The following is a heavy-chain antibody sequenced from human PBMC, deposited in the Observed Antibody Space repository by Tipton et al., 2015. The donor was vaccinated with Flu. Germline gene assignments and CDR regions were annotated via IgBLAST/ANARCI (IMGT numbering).Heavy chain of an antibody. CDR1: GDSISGGDYY. D-gene: IGHD3-22*01. J-gene: IGHJ4*02. Sequence: TLSLTCTVSGDSISGGDYYWSWVRQPPGKGLEWIGYVFYSGNTYYNPSLKSRETISVDTSKNQFSLMLTSVTVADTAVYYCTRDAHDSSGHYYFTDSLGQGTLVNGSP. CDR3: TRDAHDSSGHYYFTDS. CDR2: VFYSGNT. V-gene: IGHV4-30-4*01.